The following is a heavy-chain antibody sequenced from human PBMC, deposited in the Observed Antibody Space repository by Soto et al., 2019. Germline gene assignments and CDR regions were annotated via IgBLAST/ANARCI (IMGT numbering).Heavy chain of an antibody. CDR2: LNGDGSRP. V-gene: IGHV3-74*01. J-gene: IGHJ4*02. D-gene: IGHD1-26*01. CDR3: AREDAVGANDY. Sequence: EVQLVESGGGLVQPGGSLRLSCAASGFTFSSYWMYWVRQAQGKGLVWVSRLNGDGSRPSYADSVKGRCPISRDHAKNTRDLQMNSLRAEDTAVYYCAREDAVGANDYWGQGTLVTVSS. CDR1: GFTFSSYW.